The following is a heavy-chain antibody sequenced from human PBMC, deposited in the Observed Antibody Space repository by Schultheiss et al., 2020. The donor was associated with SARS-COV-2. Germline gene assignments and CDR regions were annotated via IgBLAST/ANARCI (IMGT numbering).Heavy chain of an antibody. CDR1: GFTFSSYE. Sequence: GGSLRLSCAASGFTFSSYEMNWVRQAPGKGLEWVSYISSSGSTIYYADSVKGRFTISRDNAKNSLYLQMNSLRAEDTAVYYCARDTYYYDSSGPSHAFDIWGQGTMVTVSS. J-gene: IGHJ3*02. V-gene: IGHV3-48*03. CDR3: ARDTYYYDSSGPSHAFDI. D-gene: IGHD3-22*01. CDR2: ISSSGSTI.